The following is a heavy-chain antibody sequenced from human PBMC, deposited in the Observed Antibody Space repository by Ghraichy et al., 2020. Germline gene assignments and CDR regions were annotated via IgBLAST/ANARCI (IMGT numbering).Heavy chain of an antibody. CDR1: GFSFSNYI. Sequence: LSLTCAASGFSFSNYIMNWVRQAPGKGLEWVSYISSSSRTISYADSVKGRFTVSRDNAKNSLFLQMNSLRDEDTAVYYCARASRVVRFYYYDALDVWGQGTTVTVSS. D-gene: IGHD4-23*01. CDR2: ISSSSRTI. V-gene: IGHV3-48*02. CDR3: ARASRVVRFYYYDALDV. J-gene: IGHJ6*02.